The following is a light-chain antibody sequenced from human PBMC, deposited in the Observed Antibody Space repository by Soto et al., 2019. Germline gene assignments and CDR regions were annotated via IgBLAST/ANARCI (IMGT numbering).Light chain of an antibody. V-gene: IGKV1-17*01. CDR1: QDIRKD. Sequence: DIQMTQSPSSLSASVVDRVTITCRASQDIRKDLGWYQVKPGKAPKRLIFATFSLQSGVPSRFSATGSVTEFTLTITSLQPEDFAIYCCLQHNTYPYTFGQGTKVEIK. CDR3: LQHNTYPYT. CDR2: ATF. J-gene: IGKJ2*01.